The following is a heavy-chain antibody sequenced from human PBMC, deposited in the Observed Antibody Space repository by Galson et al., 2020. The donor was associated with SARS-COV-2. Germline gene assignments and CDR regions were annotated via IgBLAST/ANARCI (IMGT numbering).Heavy chain of an antibody. V-gene: IGHV1-18*04. D-gene: IGHD6-13*01. Sequence: ASVKVSCKASGYTFTSYGISWVRQAPGQGLEWMGWISAYNGNTNYAQKLQGRVTMTTDTSTSTAYMELRSLRSDDTAVYYCARADFEYSSSWYTIDDWGQGTVVTVSP. CDR1: GYTFTSYG. CDR2: ISAYNGNT. J-gene: IGHJ4*02. CDR3: ARADFEYSSSWYTIDD.